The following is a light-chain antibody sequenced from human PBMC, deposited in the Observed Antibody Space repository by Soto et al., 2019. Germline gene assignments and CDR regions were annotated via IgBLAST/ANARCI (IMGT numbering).Light chain of an antibody. CDR2: DAS. V-gene: IGKV1-39*01. CDR3: QQNNNKART. CDR1: QSIGRN. Sequence: DIQMTQSPSALSASVGDRVTITCRASQSIGRNLNWYLQKPGKAPKLLVYDASLLHTGVPSRFSGGGSGTDFTLTISSLQPEYSATYYCQQNNNKARTFGQGTKVDIK. J-gene: IGKJ1*01.